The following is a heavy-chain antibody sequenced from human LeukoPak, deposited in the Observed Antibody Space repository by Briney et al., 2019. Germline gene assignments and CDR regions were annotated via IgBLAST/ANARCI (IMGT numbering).Heavy chain of an antibody. D-gene: IGHD3-22*01. CDR3: ARGYYYSGSPGYFEL. Sequence: PSDTLPLTCAVYVGSFSGYYWSWIRQPPGKGLEWIGEINHSGSTNYNPSLKSRVTISVDTSKNQFPLKLSSVTAADTAVYYCARGYYYSGSPGYFELWGRGTLVTVSS. CDR2: INHSGST. J-gene: IGHJ2*01. V-gene: IGHV4-34*01. CDR1: VGSFSGYY.